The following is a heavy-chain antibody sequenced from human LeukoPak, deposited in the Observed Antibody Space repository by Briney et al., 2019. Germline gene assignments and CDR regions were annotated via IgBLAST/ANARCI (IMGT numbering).Heavy chain of an antibody. CDR3: AREVYYPKSGWFDP. CDR2: IIPIFGTA. V-gene: IGHV1-69*13. D-gene: IGHD3-22*01. Sequence: GASVKVSCKASVCTFSSYAISWVRQAPGQGLEWMGGIIPIFGTANYAQKFQGRVTITADESTSTAYMELSSLRSEDTAVYYCAREVYYPKSGWFDPWGQGTLVTVSS. J-gene: IGHJ5*02. CDR1: VCTFSSYA.